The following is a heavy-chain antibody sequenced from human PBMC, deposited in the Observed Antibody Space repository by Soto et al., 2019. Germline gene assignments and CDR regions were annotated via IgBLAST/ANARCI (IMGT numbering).Heavy chain of an antibody. Sequence: PSETLSLTCAVYGGSFSGYYWGWIRKPPGKGLEWIGSIFHGGNTYYNPSLKSRVTISVDMSKNQFSLKLNSVTAADTAVYYCARARWYDAFDVWGQGTVVTVSS. V-gene: IGHV4-38-2*01. CDR1: GGSFSGYY. CDR2: IFHGGNT. J-gene: IGHJ3*01. D-gene: IGHD2-15*01. CDR3: ARARWYDAFDV.